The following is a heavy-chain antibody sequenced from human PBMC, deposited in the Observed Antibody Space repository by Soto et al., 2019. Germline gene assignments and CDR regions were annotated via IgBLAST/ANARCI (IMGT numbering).Heavy chain of an antibody. CDR2: IIPVFNSA. D-gene: IGHD6-25*01. V-gene: IGHV1-69*01. CDR3: ARIGDGNQRPFDY. J-gene: IGHJ4*02. Sequence: QVRLVQSGAEVKKPGSSVKVSCKASGYTFSSYTINWVRQAPGQGLELMGGIIPVFNSATYAQKFQGRVTITADESTSTAYLELRSLRSEDTAGYYCARIGDGNQRPFDYWGQGTLVTVSS. CDR1: GYTFSSYT.